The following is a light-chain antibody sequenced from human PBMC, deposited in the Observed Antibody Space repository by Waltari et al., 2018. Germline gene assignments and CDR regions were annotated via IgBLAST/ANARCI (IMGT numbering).Light chain of an antibody. J-gene: IGLJ2*01. Sequence: QSALTQPASVSGSPGPSITIPCTGTTSAVGNYNLVSWYQQHPGKAPNLLIYEGSRRPSGISNRFSGSTSGNTASLTISGLQAEDEADYYCCSSAGRSTLFGGGTKLTLL. CDR2: EGS. CDR1: TSAVGNYNL. V-gene: IGLV2-23*01. CDR3: CSSAGRSTL.